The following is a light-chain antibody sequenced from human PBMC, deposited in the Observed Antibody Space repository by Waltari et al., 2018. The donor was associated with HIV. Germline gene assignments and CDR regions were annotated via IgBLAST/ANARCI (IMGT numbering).Light chain of an antibody. V-gene: IGKV3-11*01. Sequence: EIVLTQSPATLSLSPGERATLSCRASQSVSSYLAWYQQKHGQAPRLLIYDASNRATGIPARFSGSGSWTYFTLTISSLEPEDFAVYYCQQRSNWPPWTFGQGTKVEIK. CDR2: DAS. CDR3: QQRSNWPPWT. CDR1: QSVSSY. J-gene: IGKJ1*01.